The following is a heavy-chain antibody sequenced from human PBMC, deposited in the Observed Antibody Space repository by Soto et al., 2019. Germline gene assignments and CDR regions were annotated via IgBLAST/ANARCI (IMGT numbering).Heavy chain of an antibody. CDR3: ARGNPYYYESSGLFDP. D-gene: IGHD3-22*01. J-gene: IGHJ5*02. V-gene: IGHV4-59*01. CDR2: ISYSGST. Sequence: QVQLQESGPGLVKPSETLSLTCTVSGGSISSYYWSWIRQPPGKGLEWIGYISYSGSTNYNPSLKSRITISVDTSKNQFSLKLSSVTAADTAVYYCARGNPYYYESSGLFDPWGQGTLVTVSS. CDR1: GGSISSYY.